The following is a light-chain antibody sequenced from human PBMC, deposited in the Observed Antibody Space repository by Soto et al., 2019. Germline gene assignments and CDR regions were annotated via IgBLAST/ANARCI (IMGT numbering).Light chain of an antibody. Sequence: QSALTQPRSVSGSPGQSVTISCTGTSSDVGGYSYVSWYQQYPGKAPKVMIYAVTKRPSGVPDRISGSKSGNTASLTISGLQAEDEADYYCCSYAGSYTYYVFGTGTKVTVL. CDR1: SSDVGGYSY. CDR2: AVT. CDR3: CSYAGSYTYYV. J-gene: IGLJ1*01. V-gene: IGLV2-11*01.